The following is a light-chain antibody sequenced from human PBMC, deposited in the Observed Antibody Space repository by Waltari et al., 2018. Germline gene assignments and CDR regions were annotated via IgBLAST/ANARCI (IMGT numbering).Light chain of an antibody. V-gene: IGKV2-28*01. CDR3: MQALETPFT. CDR1: QTVLGSDGFNY. CDR2: YGS. Sequence: DIVMTQTPLSLPVTLGQPASISCRSSQTVLGSDGFNYLNWYLQKAGQSPRLLIYYGSNRASGVPDRFSGGGSGTDFTLQISRVEAEDVGIYYCMQALETPFTFGPGSQVDL. J-gene: IGKJ3*01.